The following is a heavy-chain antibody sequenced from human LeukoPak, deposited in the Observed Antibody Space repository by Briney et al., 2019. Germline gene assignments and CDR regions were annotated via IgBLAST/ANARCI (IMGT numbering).Heavy chain of an antibody. CDR2: INTNTGNP. Sequence: ASVKVTCKASGYTFTDYAMNWVRQAPGQGLAWMGWINTNTGNPTYAQGFTGRFVFSLDTSVSTAYLQISSLKAEDTAVYYCARVSGEQWLVRRSAFDIWGQGTMVTVSS. CDR3: ARVSGEQWLVRRSAFDI. J-gene: IGHJ3*02. CDR1: GYTFTDYA. D-gene: IGHD6-19*01. V-gene: IGHV7-4-1*02.